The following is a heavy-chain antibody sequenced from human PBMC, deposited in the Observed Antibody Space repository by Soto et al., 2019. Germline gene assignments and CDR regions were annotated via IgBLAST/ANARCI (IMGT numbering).Heavy chain of an antibody. CDR2: SFHTGNT. V-gene: IGHV4-4*02. D-gene: IGHD2-21*02. CDR3: AREVVTIDY. CDR1: GGSISSSRW. Sequence: SETLSLSCDVSGGSISSSRWWTSVRQPPGKGLEWIGDSFHTGNTNYNPSLKSRVTISVDKSKNQFSLKLSSVTAADTAVYYCAREVVTIDYWGQGTLVT. J-gene: IGHJ4*02.